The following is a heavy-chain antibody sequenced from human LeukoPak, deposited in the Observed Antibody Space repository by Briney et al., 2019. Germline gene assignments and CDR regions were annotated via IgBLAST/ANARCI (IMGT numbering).Heavy chain of an antibody. CDR2: IKQDGSEK. V-gene: IGHV3-7*01. J-gene: IGHJ3*02. Sequence: GGSLRLSCTASGFTFSTYWMNWVRQAPGKGLEWVAKIKQDGSEKYYVDSVKGRFTISRDNAKNSLYVQLNSLRVEDTAVYYCARDSITMVRGVTAFDIWGQGTMVTVSS. CDR1: GFTFSTYW. CDR3: ARDSITMVRGVTAFDI. D-gene: IGHD3-10*01.